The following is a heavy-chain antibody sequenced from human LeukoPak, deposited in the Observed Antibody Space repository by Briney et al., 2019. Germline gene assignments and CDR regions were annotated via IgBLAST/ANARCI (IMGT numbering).Heavy chain of an antibody. Sequence: PSETLSLTCTVSGGSISSYYWSWIRQPAGKGLEWIGRIYTSGSTNYNPSLKSRVTMSVDTSKNQFSLKLSSVTAADTAVYYCARDAYYYGSGSYLLDFDYWGQGTLVTVSS. CDR1: GGSISSYY. V-gene: IGHV4-4*07. CDR3: ARDAYYYGSGSYLLDFDY. J-gene: IGHJ4*02. CDR2: IYTSGST. D-gene: IGHD3-10*01.